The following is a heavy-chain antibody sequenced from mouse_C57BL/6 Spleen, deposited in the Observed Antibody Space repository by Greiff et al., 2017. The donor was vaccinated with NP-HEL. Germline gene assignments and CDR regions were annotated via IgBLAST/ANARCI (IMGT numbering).Heavy chain of an antibody. CDR2: ISDGGSYT. Sequence: EVKLMESGGGLVKPGGSLKLSCAASGFTFSSYAMSWVRQTPEKRLEWVATISDGGSYTYYPDNVKGRVTISRDNAKNNLYLQMSHLKSEDPAMYYCARVGGDDVFDYWGQVTTLTVSS. D-gene: IGHD2-2*01. V-gene: IGHV5-4*03. CDR3: ARVGGDDVFDY. J-gene: IGHJ2*01. CDR1: GFTFSSYA.